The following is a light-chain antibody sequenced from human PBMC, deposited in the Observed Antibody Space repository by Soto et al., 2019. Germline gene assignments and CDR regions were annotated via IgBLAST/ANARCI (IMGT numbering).Light chain of an antibody. CDR2: EVS. J-gene: IGLJ3*02. V-gene: IGLV2-8*01. Sequence: QSALTQPPSASGSPRQSVTISCTGTSSDVGAYKYVSWYQQYPGKAPKLMIYEVSKRPSGVPDRFSGSKSGNTASLTVSGLQAEDEADYYCTSYVGSDIWVFGGGTKVTVL. CDR3: TSYVGSDIWV. CDR1: SSDVGAYKY.